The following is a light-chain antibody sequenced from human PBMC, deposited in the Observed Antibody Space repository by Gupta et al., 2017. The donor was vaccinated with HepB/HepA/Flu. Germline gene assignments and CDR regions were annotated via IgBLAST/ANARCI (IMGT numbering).Light chain of an antibody. CDR3: RSYTSPWV. V-gene: IGLV2-14*03. CDR1: SSYVGGSNY. J-gene: IGLJ3*02. CDR2: DVS. Sequence: SALTPPASVSGSPGPSITISCTGTSSYVGGSNYVSWYQQHPGKAPKLMIDDVSDRPSGVSNSFSGSKSGNTASLTIAGLQAEDEADYYGRSYTSPWVFGGGTKLTVL.